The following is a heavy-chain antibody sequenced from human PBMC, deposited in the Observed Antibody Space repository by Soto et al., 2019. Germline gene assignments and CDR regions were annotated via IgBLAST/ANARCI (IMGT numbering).Heavy chain of an antibody. CDR2: IYYSGTT. V-gene: IGHV4-39*01. CDR3: ARHFSVDYFDY. CDR1: GDSSTSNSYF. J-gene: IGHJ4*02. Sequence: QLPLQESGPGLVKPSETLSLTCTVSGDSSTSNSYFWAWIRQPPGKGLEWIGSIYYSGTTYYNPSLKSRVTISVDRSKNQFSLKLSSGTAADTAVYYCARHFSVDYFDYWGQGALVTVSS.